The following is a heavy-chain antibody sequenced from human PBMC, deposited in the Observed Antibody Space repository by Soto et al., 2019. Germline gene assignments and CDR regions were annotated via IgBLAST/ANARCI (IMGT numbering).Heavy chain of an antibody. CDR2: INPNSGGT. J-gene: IGHJ6*02. CDR1: GYTFTGYY. D-gene: IGHD1-7*01. CDR3: ARDRGAGTTGYYDMDV. V-gene: IGHV1-2*04. Sequence: ASVKVSCKASGYTFTGYYMHWVRQAPGQGLEWMGWINPNSGGTNYAQKFQGWVTMTRDTSISTAYMELSRLRSDDTAVYYCARDRGAGTTGYYDMDVWGQGTTVTVSS.